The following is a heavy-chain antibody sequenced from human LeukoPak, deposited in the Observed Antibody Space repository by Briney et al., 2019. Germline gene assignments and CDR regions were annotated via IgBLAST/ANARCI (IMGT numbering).Heavy chain of an antibody. CDR1: GGSISSSSYY. CDR3: ARSTPGYYGMDV. V-gene: IGHV4-39*01. CDR2: IYNSGST. J-gene: IGHJ6*02. Sequence: SETLSLTCTVSGGSISSSSYYWGWIRQPPGKGLEWIGSIYNSGSTYYNPSLKSRVTISVDTSKNQFSLKLSSVTAADTAVYHCARSTPGYYGMDVWGQGTTVTVSS.